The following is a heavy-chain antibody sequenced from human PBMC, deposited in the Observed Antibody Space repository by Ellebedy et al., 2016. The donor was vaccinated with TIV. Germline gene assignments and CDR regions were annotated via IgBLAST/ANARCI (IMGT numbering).Heavy chain of an antibody. CDR3: ARDGGNWDFDQ. CDR2: IKTDGSTT. J-gene: IGHJ4*02. Sequence: GESLKISCATSGFTFSNSWMNWVRQAPGKGLMWVSRIKTDGSTTDYADSVKGRFTISRDDAKNTVYLQMNSLRVDDTAVYYCARDGGNWDFDQWGQGTLVTVSS. D-gene: IGHD1-1*01. V-gene: IGHV3-74*01. CDR1: GFTFSNSW.